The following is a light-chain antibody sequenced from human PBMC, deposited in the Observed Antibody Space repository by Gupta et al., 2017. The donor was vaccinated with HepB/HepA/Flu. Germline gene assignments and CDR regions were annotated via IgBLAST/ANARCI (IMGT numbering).Light chain of an antibody. CDR3: QQYNDYSWT. Sequence: DIQMTQSPSTLSASVGDRVTITCRATQSISSWLAWYQQKPGKAPKVLIYKASNVESGVPSRFSGSGSGTEFTLTISSLQPDDFATYYCQQYNDYSWTFGQGTKVEI. CDR1: QSISSW. V-gene: IGKV1-5*03. CDR2: KAS. J-gene: IGKJ1*01.